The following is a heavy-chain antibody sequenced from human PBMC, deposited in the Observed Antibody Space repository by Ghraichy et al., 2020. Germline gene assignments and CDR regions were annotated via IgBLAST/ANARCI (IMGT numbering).Heavy chain of an antibody. Sequence: GESLNISCAASGFSFYNYAMTWVRQAPGKGLEWVSVISGGGGSAQFADSVKGRFTISRDNSKNTLYLQMNSLRADDTAVYYCARIPGYYYDSRGYFYFDYWGQGTLVTVSS. D-gene: IGHD3-22*01. V-gene: IGHV3-23*01. CDR1: GFSFYNYA. J-gene: IGHJ4*02. CDR2: ISGGGGSA. CDR3: ARIPGYYYDSRGYFYFDY.